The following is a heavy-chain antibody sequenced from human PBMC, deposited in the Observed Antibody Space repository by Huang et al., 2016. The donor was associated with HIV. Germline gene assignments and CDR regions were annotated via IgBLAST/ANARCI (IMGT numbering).Heavy chain of an antibody. V-gene: IGHV4-30-4*01. D-gene: IGHD2-15*01. J-gene: IGHJ2*01. Sequence: QVQVQESGPGLVKPSQTLSLTCTVSGGSINTGGYYWRWIRQPPGRGLEWIGNICYTGTTYYNPSLKSRLDISINISTNQFSLKLTAVTAADTAVYYCVRGGSSVRYFDVWGRGTLVIVSS. CDR2: ICYTGTT. CDR1: GGSINTGGYY. CDR3: VRGGSSVRYFDV.